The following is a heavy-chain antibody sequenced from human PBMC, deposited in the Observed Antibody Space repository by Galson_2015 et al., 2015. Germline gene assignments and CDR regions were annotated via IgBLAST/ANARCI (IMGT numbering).Heavy chain of an antibody. CDR1: GFTFSSYS. D-gene: IGHD2-15*01. V-gene: IGHV3-48*02. CDR3: ARGFSSGGSAAY. J-gene: IGHJ4*02. Sequence: SLRLSCAASGFTFSSYSMNWVRQAPGKGLEWVSYISSSSSTIYYADSVKGRFTISRDNAKNSLYLQMNSLRDEDTAVYYCARGFSSGGSAAYWGQGTLFPVSS. CDR2: ISSSSSTI.